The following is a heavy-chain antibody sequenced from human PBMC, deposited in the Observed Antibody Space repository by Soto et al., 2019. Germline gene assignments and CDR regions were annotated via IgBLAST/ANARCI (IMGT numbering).Heavy chain of an antibody. CDR2: IKQDGSEK. V-gene: IGHV3-7*05. CDR1: GFTFSSYW. J-gene: IGHJ4*02. D-gene: IGHD3-10*01. Sequence: GGSLRLSCAASGFTFSSYWMSWVRQAPGKGLEWVANIKQDGSEKYYVDSVKGRFTISRDNAKNSLYLQMNSLRAEDTAVYYCARRAWFGELLPMDYWGQGTLVTVSS. CDR3: ARRAWFGELLPMDY.